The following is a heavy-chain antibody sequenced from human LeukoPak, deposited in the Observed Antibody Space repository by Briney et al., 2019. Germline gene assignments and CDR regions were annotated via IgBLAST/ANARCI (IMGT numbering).Heavy chain of an antibody. CDR1: GFTFSSYA. D-gene: IGHD2-15*01. V-gene: IGHV3-23*01. Sequence: GGSLRLSCAASGFTFSSYAMSWVRQAPGKGLEWVSAISGSGGSTYYADSVKGRFTISRDNSKNTLYLQMNSLIAEDTAVYYCAKVPYCSGGSCSGNYFDYWGQGTLVTVSS. CDR2: ISGSGGST. CDR3: AKVPYCSGGSCSGNYFDY. J-gene: IGHJ4*02.